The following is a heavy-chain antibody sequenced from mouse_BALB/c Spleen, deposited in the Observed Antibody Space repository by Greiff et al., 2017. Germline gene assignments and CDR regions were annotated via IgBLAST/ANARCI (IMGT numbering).Heavy chain of an antibody. J-gene: IGHJ4*01. CDR1: GFTFTDYY. V-gene: IGHV7-3*02. CDR2: IRNKANGYTT. D-gene: IGHD1-1*01. Sequence: EVQLVESGGGLVQPGGSLRLSCATSGFTFTDYYMSWVRQPPGKALEWLGFIRNKANGYTTEYSASVKGRFTISRDNSQSILYLQMNTLRAEDSATYYCARDVYGDYYAMDYWGQGTSVTVSS. CDR3: ARDVYGDYYAMDY.